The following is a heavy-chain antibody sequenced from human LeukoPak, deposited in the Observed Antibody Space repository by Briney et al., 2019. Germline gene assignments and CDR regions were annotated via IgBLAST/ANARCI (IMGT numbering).Heavy chain of an antibody. CDR2: IYYSGST. J-gene: IGHJ6*02. CDR1: GGSISSGDYY. V-gene: IGHV4-30-4*01. CDR3: ARARVYCCCCSCYGYYYCGMDV. Sequence: SETLSLTCTVSGGSISSGDYYWSWIRQPPGKGLEWIGYIYYSGSTYYNPSLKSRVTISVDTSKNLFSLKLSSVTAADTAVYYCARARVYCCCCSCYGYYYCGMDVWGQGTTVTVS. D-gene: IGHD2-15*01.